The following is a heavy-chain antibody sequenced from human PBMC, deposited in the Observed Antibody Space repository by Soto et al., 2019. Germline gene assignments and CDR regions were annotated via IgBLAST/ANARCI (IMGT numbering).Heavy chain of an antibody. CDR3: ARRSYNWNGGWEDWFDP. J-gene: IGHJ5*02. CDR2: ISSSGSTI. V-gene: IGHV3-11*01. D-gene: IGHD1-20*01. Sequence: QVQLVESGGGLVQPGGSLRLSCAASGFTFSDYDMSWIRQAPGKGLEWVAYISSSGSTIYYADSVKGRFTISRDKAKNSLYLQMNSLRAEDTGGYYCARRSYNWNGGWEDWFDPWGQGTLVTVSS. CDR1: GFTFSDYD.